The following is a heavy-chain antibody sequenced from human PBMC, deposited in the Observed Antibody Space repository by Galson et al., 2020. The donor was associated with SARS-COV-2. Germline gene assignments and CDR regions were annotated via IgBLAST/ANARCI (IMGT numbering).Heavy chain of an antibody. CDR1: GFTFSTYA. D-gene: IGHD3-9*01. CDR3: AKDFRGTGYSNPVRGWTH. V-gene: IGHV3-23*01. J-gene: IGHJ4*02. Sequence: GESLKISCAASGFTFSTYAMSWVRQAPGKGLEWVSGISGSGGSTNYADSVRGRFSISRDNSKNTLYLQANRLRAGDTAVYYCAKDFRGTGYSNPVRGWTHWGQGTLVTVSS. CDR2: ISGSGGST.